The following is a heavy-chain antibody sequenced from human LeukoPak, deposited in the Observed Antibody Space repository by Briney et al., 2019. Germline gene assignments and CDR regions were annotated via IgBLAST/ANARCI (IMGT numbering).Heavy chain of an antibody. V-gene: IGHV3-74*01. D-gene: IGHD2-2*01. CDR2: IKSDGSET. Sequence: GGSLRLSCAASGFTFSSYWMHWVRQAPGKGLMWVSRIKSDGSETSYADSVKGRFTISRDNSKNTLYLQMNSLRAEDTAVYYCARVGCSSTSCLYYYYYYGMDVWGQGTTVTVSS. J-gene: IGHJ6*02. CDR3: ARVGCSSTSCLYYYYYYGMDV. CDR1: GFTFSSYW.